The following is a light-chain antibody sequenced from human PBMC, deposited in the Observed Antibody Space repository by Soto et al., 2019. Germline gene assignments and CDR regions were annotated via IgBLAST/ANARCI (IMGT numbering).Light chain of an antibody. J-gene: IGKJ2*01. CDR1: QSISTY. Sequence: DIQLTQSPSSLSASVGDRVTITCRASQSISTYLNWYQQKPGKVPNLLIYSASRLQSGVPSRFSGSGSGTDFTLTISSLQPEDFATYYCQQSCSAPYTFGQGTKLEIK. CDR2: SAS. CDR3: QQSCSAPYT. V-gene: IGKV1-39*01.